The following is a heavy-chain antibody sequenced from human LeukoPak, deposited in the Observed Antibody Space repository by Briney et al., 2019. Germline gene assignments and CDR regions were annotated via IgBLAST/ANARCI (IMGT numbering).Heavy chain of an antibody. J-gene: IGHJ4*02. Sequence: PGGSLRLSCTAYRFTFSNYWMAWVRQAPGKGLEWVASIKEDGREKYYLDSVKGRFTISRDNTKNSLYLQMHSLGAEDTAVYYCARDETRGGDCNYWGPGTLVTVSS. D-gene: IGHD2-21*01. CDR1: RFTFSNYW. CDR3: ARDETRGGDCNY. CDR2: IKEDGREK. V-gene: IGHV3-7*01.